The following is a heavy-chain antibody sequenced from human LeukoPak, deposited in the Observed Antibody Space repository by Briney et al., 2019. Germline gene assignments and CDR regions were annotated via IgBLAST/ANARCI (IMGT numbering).Heavy chain of an antibody. V-gene: IGHV3-33*01. Sequence: GGSLRLSCAASGFTFSSYGMHWVRQAPGKGLEWVAVIWYDGSNKYYADSVKGRFTISRDNSKNTLYPQMNSLRAEDTAVYYCARGGIGLVPNYYYYYGMDVWGQGTTVTVSS. CDR3: ARGGIGLVPNYYYYYGMDV. J-gene: IGHJ6*01. CDR2: IWYDGSNK. D-gene: IGHD6-19*01. CDR1: GFTFSSYG.